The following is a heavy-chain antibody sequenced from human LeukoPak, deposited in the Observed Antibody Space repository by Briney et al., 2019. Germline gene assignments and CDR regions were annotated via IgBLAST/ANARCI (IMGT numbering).Heavy chain of an antibody. Sequence: SETLSLTCTVSGGSISSGDYYWSWIRQPPGKGLEWIGYIYYSGSTYYNPSLKSRVTISVDTSKNQFSLKLSSVTAADTAAYYCARGAPVGLEFDYWGQGTLVTVSS. CDR1: GGSISSGDYY. CDR2: IYYSGST. CDR3: ARGAPVGLEFDY. J-gene: IGHJ4*02. D-gene: IGHD1-26*01. V-gene: IGHV4-30-4*01.